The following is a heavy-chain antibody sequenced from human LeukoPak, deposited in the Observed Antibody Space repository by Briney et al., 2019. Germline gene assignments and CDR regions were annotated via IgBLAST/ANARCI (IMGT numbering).Heavy chain of an antibody. D-gene: IGHD2-21*02. V-gene: IGHV3-48*04. CDR2: ISSSGSTI. CDR1: GFTFSSYS. J-gene: IGHJ5*02. CDR3: AREGGIVVVTGGYNWFDP. Sequence: PGGSLRLSCAASGFTFSSYSMNWVRQAPGKGLEWVSYISSSGSTIYYADSVKGRFTISRDNAKNSLYLQMNSLRAEDTAVYYCAREGGIVVVTGGYNWFDPWGQGTLVTVSS.